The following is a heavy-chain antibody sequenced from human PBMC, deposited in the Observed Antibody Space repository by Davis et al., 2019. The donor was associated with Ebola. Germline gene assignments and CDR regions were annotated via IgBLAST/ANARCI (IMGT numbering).Heavy chain of an antibody. CDR2: ISWNSGSI. Sequence: PGGSLRLSCAASGFTFDDYAMHWVRQAPGKGLEWVSGISWNSGSIGYADSVKGRFTISRDNAKNSLYLQMNSLRAEDTALYYCAKDISDFSWTVNFDYWGQGTLVTVSS. V-gene: IGHV3-9*01. CDR3: AKDISDFSWTVNFDY. J-gene: IGHJ4*02. CDR1: GFTFDDYA. D-gene: IGHD3-3*01.